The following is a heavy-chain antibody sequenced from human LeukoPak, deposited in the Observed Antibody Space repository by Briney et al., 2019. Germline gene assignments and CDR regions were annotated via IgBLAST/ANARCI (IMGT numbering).Heavy chain of an antibody. J-gene: IGHJ4*02. CDR3: ARHGYCSGGSCYWDY. V-gene: IGHV4-59*08. Sequence: SDTLSLTCTVSGGSISPFYWIWIRQPPGKGLEWIAYMYYSGDTRYNPSLQSRVAISVDTSNNQVSLKLSSVTAADTAVYYCARHGYCSGGSCYWDYWGQGTLVTVSS. CDR2: MYYSGDT. CDR1: GGSISPFY. D-gene: IGHD2-15*01.